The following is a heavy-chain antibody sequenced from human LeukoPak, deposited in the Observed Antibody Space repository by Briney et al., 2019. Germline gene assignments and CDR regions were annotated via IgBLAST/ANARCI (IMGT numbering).Heavy chain of an antibody. J-gene: IGHJ4*02. CDR1: GFTFSSYA. CDR2: ISGSGGST. Sequence: GGSLRLSCAASGFTFSSYAMSWVRQAPGKGLEWVSAISGSGGSTYYADSVKGQFTISRDNSKNTLYLQMNSLRAEDTALYYCAKAIGGYSYGYWGQGTLLTVSS. CDR3: AKAIGGYSYGY. D-gene: IGHD5-18*01. V-gene: IGHV3-23*01.